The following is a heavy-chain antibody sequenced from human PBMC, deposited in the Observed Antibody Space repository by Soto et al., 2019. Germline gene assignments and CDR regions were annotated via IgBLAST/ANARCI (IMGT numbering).Heavy chain of an antibody. J-gene: IGHJ4*02. CDR3: AKGRTFFDF. Sequence: EEHLLESGGGLVQPGGSLRLSCAASGFAFSDYAMTWVRQAPGKGLEWVSDISDGDGATHYADSVKGRFTISRDDSKNTLYLQMDSLRAEDAAVYYCAKGRTFFDFWGQGTLVTVSS. D-gene: IGHD3-16*01. V-gene: IGHV3-23*01. CDR2: ISDGDGAT. CDR1: GFAFSDYA.